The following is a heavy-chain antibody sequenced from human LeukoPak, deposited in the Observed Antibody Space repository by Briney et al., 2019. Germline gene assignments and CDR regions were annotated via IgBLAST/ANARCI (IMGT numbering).Heavy chain of an antibody. J-gene: IGHJ3*02. V-gene: IGHV4-59*08. CDR2: IYHSGNS. D-gene: IGHD3-10*01. CDR3: ARALSGPAFDI. Sequence: SETLSLTCTVSGGSMYSYYWRWIRQPPGKGLEWIGNIYHSGNSNFIPSYNPSLKSRVTISVDTSKSQFSLRLTSVTAADTAVYYCARALSGPAFDIWGQGTMVTVSS. CDR1: GGSMYSYY.